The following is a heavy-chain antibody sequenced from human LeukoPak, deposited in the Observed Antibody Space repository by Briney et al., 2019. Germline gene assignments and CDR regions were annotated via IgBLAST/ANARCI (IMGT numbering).Heavy chain of an antibody. D-gene: IGHD5-18*01. CDR3: ARLGIYDGNSYGSF. J-gene: IGHJ4*02. V-gene: IGHV1-8*01. Sequence: EASVKVSCKASGYTFTSYNINWVRQATGQRLEWMGWMNPNSGNTGYAQKFQGRVTMTRDTSISTAYMELSSLTSEDTAVYYCARLGIYDGNSYGSFWGQGTLVTVSS. CDR2: MNPNSGNT. CDR1: GYTFTSYN.